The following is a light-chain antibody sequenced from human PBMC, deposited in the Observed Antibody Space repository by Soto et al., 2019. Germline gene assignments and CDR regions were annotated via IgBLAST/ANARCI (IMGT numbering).Light chain of an antibody. Sequence: QSALTQPASVSGSPGQSITISCTGTSSEVGGYNYVSWYQQHPGKAPKLMIYDVSNRPSGVSNRFSGSKSGNTASLTISGLQAEDEADYYCSSYTSSNVVFGGGTKVTVL. CDR2: DVS. CDR3: SSYTSSNVV. V-gene: IGLV2-14*01. CDR1: SSEVGGYNY. J-gene: IGLJ2*01.